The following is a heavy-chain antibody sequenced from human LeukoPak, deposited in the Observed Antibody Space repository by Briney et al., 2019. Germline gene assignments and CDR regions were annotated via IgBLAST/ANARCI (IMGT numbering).Heavy chain of an antibody. D-gene: IGHD2-8*01. CDR1: GFMFSNYW. CDR2: IKEDGSEK. V-gene: IGHV3-7*01. Sequence: GGSLRLSCAGSGFMFSNYWMTWVRQAPGKGLEWVANIKEDGSEKYYVDSMKGRFTIPRDNAKNSLYLQMNSLRAEDTAVYYCTRPSDCTNGVCHKDYWGQGTLVTVSS. CDR3: TRPSDCTNGVCHKDY. J-gene: IGHJ4*02.